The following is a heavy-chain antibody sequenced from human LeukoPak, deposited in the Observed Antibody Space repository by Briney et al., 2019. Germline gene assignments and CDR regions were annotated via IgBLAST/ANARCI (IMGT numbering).Heavy chain of an antibody. V-gene: IGHV3-48*03. Sequence: GGSLRLSCAASGFTFISFAMSWVRQAPGKGLEWVSYISSSGSTIYYADSVKGRFTISRDNAKNSLYLQMNSLRAEDTAVYYCARGFGYYYDSSGYYSYYYYYMDVWGKGTTVTISS. CDR1: GFTFISFA. CDR2: ISSSGSTI. CDR3: ARGFGYYYDSSGYYSYYYYYMDV. J-gene: IGHJ6*03. D-gene: IGHD3-22*01.